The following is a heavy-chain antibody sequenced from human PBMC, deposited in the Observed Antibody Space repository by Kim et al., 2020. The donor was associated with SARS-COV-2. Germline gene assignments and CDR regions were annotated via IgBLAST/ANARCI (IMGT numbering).Heavy chain of an antibody. CDR1: GGSINSVHHY. D-gene: IGHD2-21*01. Sequence: SETLSLTCNVSGGSINSVHHYWSWVRQPPGKGLEWIGYIYYTGSTFYNPSLRSRIRMSVDASKNQLSLRLTSLTVADTAVYFCARVKLLADSWGPGTLVTVSS. CDR3: ARVKLLADS. V-gene: IGHV4-30-4*01. CDR2: IYYTGST. J-gene: IGHJ4*02.